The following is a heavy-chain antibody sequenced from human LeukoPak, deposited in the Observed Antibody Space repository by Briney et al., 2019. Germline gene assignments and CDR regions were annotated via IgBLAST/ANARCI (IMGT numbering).Heavy chain of an antibody. CDR1: GFTFTNFD. V-gene: IGHV3-48*01. D-gene: IGHD6-13*01. J-gene: IGHJ4*02. CDR3: ARDAYSSSRNDY. CDR2: ISRSSSTI. Sequence: PGGSLRLSCAASGFTFTNFDMVWVRQAPGKGLEWVSQISRSSSTIYYADSVKGRFIISRDNARNSVFLQMNSLRAEDTAVYYCARDAYSSSRNDYWGQGTLVTVSS.